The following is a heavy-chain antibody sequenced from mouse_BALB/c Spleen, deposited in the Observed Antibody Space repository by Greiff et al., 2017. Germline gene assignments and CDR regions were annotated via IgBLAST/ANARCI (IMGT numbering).Heavy chain of an antibody. CDR1: GYAFTNYL. J-gene: IGHJ2*01. Sequence: VQLQESGAELVRPGTSVKVSCKASGYAFTNYLVEWVKQRPGQGLEWIGVINPGSGGTNYNEKFKGKATLTADKSSSTAYMQLSSLTSDDSAVYFCARGGYYGSRGNCYFDDWGEGTTLTVSS. CDR2: INPGSGGT. CDR3: ARGGYYGSRGNCYFDD. V-gene: IGHV1-54*01. D-gene: IGHD1-1*01.